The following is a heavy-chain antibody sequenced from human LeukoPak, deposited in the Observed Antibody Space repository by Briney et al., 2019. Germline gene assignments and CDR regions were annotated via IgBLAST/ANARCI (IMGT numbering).Heavy chain of an antibody. CDR2: IYSGGST. J-gene: IGHJ4*02. CDR3: ARVEWLVLGIDY. Sequence: GGSLRLSCAASGFTVSSNYMSWVRQAPGKGLEWVSVIYSGGSTYYADSVKGRFTIPRDNSKNTLYLQVNSLRAEDTAVYYCARVEWLVLGIDYWGQGTLVTVSS. V-gene: IGHV3-53*01. CDR1: GFTVSSNY. D-gene: IGHD6-19*01.